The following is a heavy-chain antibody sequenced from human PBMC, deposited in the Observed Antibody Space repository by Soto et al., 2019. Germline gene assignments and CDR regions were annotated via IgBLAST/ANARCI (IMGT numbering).Heavy chain of an antibody. Sequence: ASVKVSCKASGYTFTSYDINWVRRATGQGLEWMGWMNPNSGNTGYAQKFQGRVTMTRNTSISTAYMELSSLRSEDTAVYYCARVPWALYCSSTSCYEDYHYYMDVWGKGTKVTVSS. V-gene: IGHV1-8*01. D-gene: IGHD2-2*01. CDR3: ARVPWALYCSSTSCYEDYHYYMDV. CDR1: GYTFTSYD. CDR2: MNPNSGNT. J-gene: IGHJ6*03.